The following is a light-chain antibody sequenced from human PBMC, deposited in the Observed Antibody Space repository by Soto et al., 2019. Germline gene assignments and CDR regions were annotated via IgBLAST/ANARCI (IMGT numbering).Light chain of an antibody. CDR2: DTN. CDR3: ATWDSSLSAYV. J-gene: IGLJ1*01. CDR1: GSNIGENY. V-gene: IGLV1-51*01. Sequence: QSVLTQPPSVSAAPGQTVTISCSGSGSNIGENYVSWYQQLPGTAPKLLIYDTNKRPSGIPDRFSGPKSGTSATLGITGLQTGDEADYYCATWDSSLSAYVFGTGTKLTVL.